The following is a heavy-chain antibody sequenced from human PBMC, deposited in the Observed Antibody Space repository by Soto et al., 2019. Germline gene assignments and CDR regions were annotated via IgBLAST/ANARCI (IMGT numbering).Heavy chain of an antibody. Sequence: SGPTLVNPTQTLTLTCTFSGFSLTTYGVGVGWVRQPPGKALEWLALIYWDDDKRYSPSLKTRLTITKDTSKNQVVLTMTNMDPVDTAAYYCVQDGCGGVCRKSHYPRSYYGSDVWGQGTTVTVCS. CDR3: VQDGCGGVCRKSHYPRSYYGSDV. CDR2: IYWDDDK. CDR1: GFSLTTYGVG. V-gene: IGHV2-5*02. D-gene: IGHD2-21*01. J-gene: IGHJ6*02.